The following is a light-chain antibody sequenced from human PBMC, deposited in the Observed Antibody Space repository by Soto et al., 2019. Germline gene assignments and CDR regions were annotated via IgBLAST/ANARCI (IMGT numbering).Light chain of an antibody. Sequence: QPVLTQPPSVSAAPGQSVTISCSGSASNIGTQFVSWYQQLPGAAPKLLIYDNDKRPSDIPDRFSGSTSDTSATLTITGLQTGDAADYYCGTWDRGLTVGVFGGGTKLTVL. CDR1: ASNIGTQF. V-gene: IGLV1-51*01. CDR2: DND. J-gene: IGLJ2*01. CDR3: GTWDRGLTVGV.